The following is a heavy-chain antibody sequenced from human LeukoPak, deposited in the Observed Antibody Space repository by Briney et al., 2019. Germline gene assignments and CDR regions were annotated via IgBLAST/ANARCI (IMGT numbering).Heavy chain of an antibody. D-gene: IGHD7-27*01. CDR1: GGSISSYY. Sequence: SETLSLTCTVSGGSISSYYWSWIRQPPGKGLEWIGNIYYNGNTYYNPSLESRGTISVDTLKNQFSLKLNSVTAADTAVYYCARDLWGLDSWGQGTLVTVSS. CDR3: ARDLWGLDS. V-gene: IGHV4-59*12. CDR2: IYYNGNT. J-gene: IGHJ4*02.